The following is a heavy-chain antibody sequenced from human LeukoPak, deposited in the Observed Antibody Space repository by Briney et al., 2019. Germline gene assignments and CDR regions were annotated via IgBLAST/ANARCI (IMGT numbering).Heavy chain of an antibody. D-gene: IGHD3-22*01. V-gene: IGHV3-11*04. CDR1: GFTFSDYY. Sequence: GGSLRLSCAASGFTFSDYYMSWIRQAPGKGLEWVSYISSSGSTIYYADSVKGRFTISRDNAKNSLYLQMNSLRAEDTAVYCCATLGDYYDSSGYLFDYWGQGTLVTVSS. CDR2: ISSSGSTI. J-gene: IGHJ4*02. CDR3: ATLGDYYDSSGYLFDY.